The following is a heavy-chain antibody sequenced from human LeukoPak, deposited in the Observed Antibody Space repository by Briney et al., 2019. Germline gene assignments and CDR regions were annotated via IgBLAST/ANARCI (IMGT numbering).Heavy chain of an antibody. CDR1: GYTFTSYG. D-gene: IGHD4-23*01. Sequence: VASVKVSCKASGYTFTSYGISWVRQAPGQGLEWMGRINPNSGGTNYAQKFQGRVTMTRDTSISTAYMELSRLRSDDTAVYYCARMNGGNSNFDYWGQGTLVTVSS. J-gene: IGHJ4*02. CDR2: INPNSGGT. V-gene: IGHV1-2*06. CDR3: ARMNGGNSNFDY.